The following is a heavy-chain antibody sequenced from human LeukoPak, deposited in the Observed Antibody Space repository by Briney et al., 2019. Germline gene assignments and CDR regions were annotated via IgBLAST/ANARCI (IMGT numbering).Heavy chain of an antibody. CDR1: GFTFSSYS. CDR3: ARGGGLTYYFDY. J-gene: IGHJ4*02. D-gene: IGHD3-16*01. CDR2: ISSSSSYI. Sequence: GGSLRLSCAASGFTFSSYSMNWVRQSPGKGRGWVSSISSSSSYIYYADSVKGRFTISRDNAKNSLYLQMNSLRAEDTAVYYCARGGGLTYYFDYWGQGTLVTVSS. V-gene: IGHV3-21*01.